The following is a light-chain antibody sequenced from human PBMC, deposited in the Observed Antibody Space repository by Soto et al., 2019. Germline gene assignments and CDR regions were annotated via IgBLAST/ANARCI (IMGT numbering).Light chain of an antibody. CDR3: QQSYSTPQT. J-gene: IGKJ2*01. CDR1: QSISLY. CDR2: AAS. V-gene: IGKV1-39*01. Sequence: DIQMTQSPSSLSASVGDRVTITCRASQSISLYLYWYQQKPGKAPKLLIFAASSLQSGVPLRFSGSGSGTDFTLTISSLQPEDFATYYCQQSYSTPQTFGPGTKLEIK.